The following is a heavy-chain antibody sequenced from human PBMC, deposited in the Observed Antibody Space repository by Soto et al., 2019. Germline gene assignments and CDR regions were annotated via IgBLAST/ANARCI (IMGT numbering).Heavy chain of an antibody. CDR3: ARRDSSIAARYWFDP. CDR1: GFTFSSYS. CDR2: ISSSSSTI. D-gene: IGHD6-6*01. V-gene: IGHV3-48*01. J-gene: IGHJ5*02. Sequence: PGGSLRLSCAASGFTFSSYSMNWVRQAPGKGLEWVSYISSSSSTIYYADSVKGRFTISRDNAKNSLYLQMNSLRAEDTAVYYCARRDSSIAARYWFDPWGQGNLVTFSS.